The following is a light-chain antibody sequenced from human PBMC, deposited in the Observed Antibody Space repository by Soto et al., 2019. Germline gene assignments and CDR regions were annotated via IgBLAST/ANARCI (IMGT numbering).Light chain of an antibody. Sequence: QSLLTQPASLSGSPGQSITISCTGTSRDIGAYDYVSWFQQHPGKDPKLIIYEVTDRPSGVSNRFSGSKSGNTASLTISGLQAEDEAEYYCSSYTNINTRACVFGTGTRSPS. J-gene: IGLJ1*01. CDR2: EVT. CDR1: SRDIGAYDY. V-gene: IGLV2-14*01. CDR3: SSYTNINTRACV.